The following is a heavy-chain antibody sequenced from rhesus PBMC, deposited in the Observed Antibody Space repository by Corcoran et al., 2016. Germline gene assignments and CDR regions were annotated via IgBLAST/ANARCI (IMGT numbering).Heavy chain of an antibody. CDR1: GGPISSSY. D-gene: IGHD1-26*01. Sequence: QLQLQESGPGLVKPSETLSVTCAVSGGPISSSYWSWIRQAPGKGLEWIGYLYGSGSSTNYNPSLKSRVTLSVDTSKNQLSLKLSSVTAADTAVYYCASLYNWTYVALWGPGTPITISS. CDR2: LYGSGSST. CDR3: ASLYNWTYVAL. V-gene: IGHV4-169*01. J-gene: IGHJ2*01.